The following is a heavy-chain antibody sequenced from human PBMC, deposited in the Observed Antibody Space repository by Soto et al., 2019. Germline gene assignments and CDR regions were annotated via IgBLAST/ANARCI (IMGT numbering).Heavy chain of an antibody. J-gene: IGHJ6*02. CDR2: ISGSGGST. D-gene: IGHD6-13*01. CDR1: GFTFSSYA. Sequence: GGSLRLSCAASGFTFSSYAMSWVRQAPGKGLEWVSAISGSGGSTYYADSVKGRFTISRDNSKNTLYLQMNSLRAEDTAVYYCAKGVGSSWYPEIYYYYGMDVWCQGTTVTVSS. CDR3: AKGVGSSWYPEIYYYYGMDV. V-gene: IGHV3-23*01.